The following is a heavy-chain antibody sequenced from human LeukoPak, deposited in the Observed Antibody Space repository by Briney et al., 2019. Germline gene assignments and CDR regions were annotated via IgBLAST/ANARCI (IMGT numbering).Heavy chain of an antibody. Sequence: SETLSLTCAVYGGSFGGYYWSWIRQPPGKGLEWIGEINHSGSTNYNPSLKSRVTISVDTSKNQFSLKLSSVTAADTAVYYCARGRRSTDIVVVPAAAATFDPWGQGTLVTVSS. CDR3: ARGRRSTDIVVVPAAAATFDP. J-gene: IGHJ5*02. D-gene: IGHD2-2*01. CDR1: GGSFGGYY. V-gene: IGHV4-34*01. CDR2: INHSGST.